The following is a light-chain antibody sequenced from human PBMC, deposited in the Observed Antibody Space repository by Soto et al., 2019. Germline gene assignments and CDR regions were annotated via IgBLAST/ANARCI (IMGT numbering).Light chain of an antibody. CDR2: GAS. CDR1: QSVSSN. V-gene: IGKV3-15*01. CDR3: QQRSNWPPVFT. Sequence: EIVMTQSPATLSVSPGERATLSCRASQSVSSNFAWYQQKPAQAPRLLIYGASTRATGITARISGSGSGTEFTLTISSLQSEDFAVYYCQQRSNWPPVFTFGPGTKVDIK. J-gene: IGKJ3*01.